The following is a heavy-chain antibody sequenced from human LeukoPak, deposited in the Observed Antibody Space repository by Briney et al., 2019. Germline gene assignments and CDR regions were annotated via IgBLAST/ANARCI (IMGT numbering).Heavy chain of an antibody. CDR2: ISSSGSTI. CDR1: GFTFSSYE. CDR3: ARVWVTTLDS. J-gene: IGHJ5*02. D-gene: IGHD2-21*02. Sequence: AGGSLRLSCAASGFTFSSYEMHWVRQAPGKGLEWVSYISSSGSTIYYVDSVKGRFTISRDNAKNSLYLQMNSLRAEDTAVYYCARVWVTTLDSWGQGTLVTVSS. V-gene: IGHV3-48*03.